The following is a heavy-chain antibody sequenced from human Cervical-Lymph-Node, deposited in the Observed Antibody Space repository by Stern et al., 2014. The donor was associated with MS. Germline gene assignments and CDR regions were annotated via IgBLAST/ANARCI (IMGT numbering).Heavy chain of an antibody. Sequence: EVQLVESGGGLVQPGGSLRLSCAASGLSVRNDYMSWVRQAPGKGLERVSLVYSGGSTFYADSPNGRFTISRDISNNTVYLQMNSLRVEDTAVYYCAREGGTYYFDWWGQGTLVTVSS. J-gene: IGHJ4*02. V-gene: IGHV3-66*01. CDR1: GLSVRNDY. CDR3: AREGGTYYFDW. CDR2: VYSGGST. D-gene: IGHD1-26*01.